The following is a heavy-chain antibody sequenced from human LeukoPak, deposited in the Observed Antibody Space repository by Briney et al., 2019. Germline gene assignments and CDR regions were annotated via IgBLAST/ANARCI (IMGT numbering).Heavy chain of an antibody. D-gene: IGHD6-6*01. CDR2: INPDGTIT. CDR3: ARSKISAHDY. Sequence: GGSLRLSCAASGFTFSSFWMHWVRQAPGKGLVWVSRINPDGTITSYADSVKGRFTISRDNAKNTLYLQMHSLRAEDTAVYSCARSKISAHDYWGQGTLVTVSS. CDR1: GFTFSSFW. J-gene: IGHJ4*02. V-gene: IGHV3-74*01.